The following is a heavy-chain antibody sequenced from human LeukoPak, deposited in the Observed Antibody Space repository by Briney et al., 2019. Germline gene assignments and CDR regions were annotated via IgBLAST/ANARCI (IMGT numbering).Heavy chain of an antibody. Sequence: SVKVSCKASGGTFGSYAISWVRQAPGQGLEWMGGIIPIFGTANYAQKFQGRVTITADESTSTAYMELSSLRSEDTAVYYCATDGGLNDAFDIWGQGTMVTVSS. CDR3: ATDGGLNDAFDI. D-gene: IGHD2-15*01. CDR1: GGTFGSYA. V-gene: IGHV1-69*13. J-gene: IGHJ3*02. CDR2: IIPIFGTA.